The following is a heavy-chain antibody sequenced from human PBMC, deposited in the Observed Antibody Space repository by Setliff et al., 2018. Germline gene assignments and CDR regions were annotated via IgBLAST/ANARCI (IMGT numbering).Heavy chain of an antibody. CDR1: GGSFSGYC. CDR2: INHSGST. V-gene: IGHV4-34*01. Sequence: SETLSLTCAAYGGSFSGYCWIGIRQPPGKGLEWIGEINHSGSTNYNPSLKSRVTISVXXXKNQFSLKLSAVTAADTAVYYCTRGPDGYTYQGAFDIWGQGTMVTVSS. D-gene: IGHD5-12*01. J-gene: IGHJ3*02. CDR3: TRGPDGYTYQGAFDI.